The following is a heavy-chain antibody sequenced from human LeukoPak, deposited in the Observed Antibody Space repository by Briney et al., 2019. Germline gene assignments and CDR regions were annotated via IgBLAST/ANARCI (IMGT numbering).Heavy chain of an antibody. J-gene: IGHJ5*02. CDR3: ARDFGLGYCDSNSCYGWFDP. V-gene: IGHV3-53*01. CDR2: IFSGNSA. D-gene: IGHD2-2*01. CDR1: GFTVSSKY. Sequence: TGVSLILSCAASGFTVSSKYMGLAREAPGKGLEWVSIIFSGNSAYYVDSVKGRFTISRDNSTNTVYLQMNSLKAEDTAVYYCARDFGLGYCDSNSCYGWFDPWGQGTLVTVSS.